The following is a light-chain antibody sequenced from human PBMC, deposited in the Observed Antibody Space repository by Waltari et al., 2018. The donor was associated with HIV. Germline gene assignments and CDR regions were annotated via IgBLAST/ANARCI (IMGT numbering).Light chain of an antibody. CDR2: EVT. CDR1: NSNVGSFNL. J-gene: IGLJ3*02. CDR3: SSYAGSNIWV. V-gene: IGLV2-23*02. Sequence: QSALTQPASVSGSPGQSITISCTGTNSNVGSFNLVSWYQQHPGKAPRLMIYEVTKRPSGISNRFSGSKSGNTASLTISGLQAEDEAYYYCSSYAGSNIWVFGGGTKLTVL.